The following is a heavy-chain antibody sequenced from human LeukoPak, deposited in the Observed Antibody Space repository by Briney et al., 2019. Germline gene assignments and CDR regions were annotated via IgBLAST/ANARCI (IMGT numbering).Heavy chain of an antibody. J-gene: IGHJ4*02. CDR1: GTSVTSTTYY. CDR2: IYSTGLT. V-gene: IGHV4-39*07. D-gene: IGHD2-15*01. CDR3: VGVIAAIDF. Sequence: PSETQSLTCSVSGTSVTSTTYYWGWIRQPPGKGLEWIGSIYSTGLTYYNPSLKSRVSIAVDTSSNQFSLRLNSMTAADTAVYYCVGVIAAIDFWGQGTLVTVSS.